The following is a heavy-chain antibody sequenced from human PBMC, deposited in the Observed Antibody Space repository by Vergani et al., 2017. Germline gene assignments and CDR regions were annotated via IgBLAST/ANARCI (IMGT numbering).Heavy chain of an antibody. D-gene: IGHD3-16*01. CDR1: GYSISRGYY. V-gene: IGHV4-38-2*02. CDR3: ARQFWVSQGVGAFET. J-gene: IGHJ3*02. Sequence: QVQIQESGPGLVKPSETLSLTCSVSGYSISRGYYWGWIRQPPGKGLEWIATVFHSGSAYYNPSLRRRVTISVETSKNQFSLRLTTLTAADTAVYYCARQFWVSQGVGAFETWGRGTEVSVSS. CDR2: VFHSGSA.